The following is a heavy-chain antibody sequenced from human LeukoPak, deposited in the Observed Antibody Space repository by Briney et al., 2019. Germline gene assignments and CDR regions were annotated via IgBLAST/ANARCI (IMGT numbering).Heavy chain of an antibody. D-gene: IGHD6-19*01. V-gene: IGHV4-31*03. CDR2: IYYSGST. Sequence: PSETLSLTCTVSGGSISSGGYYWSWIRQHPGKGLEWIGYIYYSGSTSYNPSLESRLTMSVDTSKNQFSLKLSSVTAADTAVYYCASIIAVAGTEYFDYWGQGTLVTVSS. J-gene: IGHJ4*02. CDR3: ASIIAVAGTEYFDY. CDR1: GGSISSGGYY.